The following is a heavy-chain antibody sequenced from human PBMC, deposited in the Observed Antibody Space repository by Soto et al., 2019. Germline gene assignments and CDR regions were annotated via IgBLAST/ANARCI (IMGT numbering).Heavy chain of an antibody. CDR3: ARVSRPYYDILTGYGDDYMDV. J-gene: IGHJ6*03. CDR1: GYTFTSYD. V-gene: IGHV1-2*04. D-gene: IGHD3-9*01. CDR2: MNPNSGGT. Sequence: ASVKVSCKASGYTFTSYDINWVRQATGQGLEWMGWMNPNSGGTNYAQKFQGWVTMTRDTSISTAYIELSRLRSDDTAVYYCARVSRPYYDILTGYGDDYMDVWGKGTTVTVSS.